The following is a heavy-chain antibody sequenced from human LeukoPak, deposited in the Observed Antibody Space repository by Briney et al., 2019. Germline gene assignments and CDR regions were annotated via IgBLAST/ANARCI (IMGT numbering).Heavy chain of an antibody. V-gene: IGHV3-11*01. CDR2: ISSSGSTI. D-gene: IGHD5-18*01. CDR1: GFTFSDYY. Sequence: GGSLRLSCAASGFTFSDYYMSWIRQAPGKGLEWVSYISSSGSTIYYADSVKGRFTISRDNSKNTLYLQMNSLRAEDTAVYYCAKATWIQLSYYFDYWGQGTLVTVSS. CDR3: AKATWIQLSYYFDY. J-gene: IGHJ4*02.